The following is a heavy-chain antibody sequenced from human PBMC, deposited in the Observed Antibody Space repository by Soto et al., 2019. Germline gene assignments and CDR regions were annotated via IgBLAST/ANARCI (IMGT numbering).Heavy chain of an antibody. D-gene: IGHD4-17*01. Sequence: EVQRLQSGGGLVQPGGSLRLSCVGSGFTFSRYAMIWVRQTPGKGLEWVSGIGDRGTTTYYADSVKGRFTISRDNSGNTLFLQMNSLRAEDTAVYYCAKDRLGDYYYYGMDVWGQGTTVTVS. J-gene: IGHJ6*02. CDR2: IGDRGTTT. V-gene: IGHV3-23*01. CDR3: AKDRLGDYYYYGMDV. CDR1: GFTFSRYA.